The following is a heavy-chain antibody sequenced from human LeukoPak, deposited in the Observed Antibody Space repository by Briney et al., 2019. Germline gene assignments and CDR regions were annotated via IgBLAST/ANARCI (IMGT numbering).Heavy chain of an antibody. CDR1: GGSISSYY. CDR2: IYTSGST. V-gene: IGHV4-4*07. Sequence: SETLSLTCTVSGGSISSYYWSWIRQPAGKGLEWIGRIYTSGSTNYNPSLKSRVTMSVDTSKNQFSLKLSSVTAADTAVYYCAREPLYYDFWSGINWFDPWGQGTLVTVSS. CDR3: AREPLYYDFWSGINWFDP. D-gene: IGHD3-3*01. J-gene: IGHJ5*02.